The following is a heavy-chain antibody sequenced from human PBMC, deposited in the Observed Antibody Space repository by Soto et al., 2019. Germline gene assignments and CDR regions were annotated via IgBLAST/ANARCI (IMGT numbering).Heavy chain of an antibody. CDR3: ARDPWAADY. V-gene: IGHV3-66*01. D-gene: IGHD3-16*01. CDR2: IYSGGST. CDR1: GFTVGTKY. Sequence: EVQLVESGGGLVQPGGSLRLSCAASGFTVGTKYMSWVRQAPGKGLVWVSVIYSGGSTFYADSVRSRFTISRDNSKNTLNLQITGPRAEDTAVYYCARDPWAADYWGQGTLVTVCS. J-gene: IGHJ4*02.